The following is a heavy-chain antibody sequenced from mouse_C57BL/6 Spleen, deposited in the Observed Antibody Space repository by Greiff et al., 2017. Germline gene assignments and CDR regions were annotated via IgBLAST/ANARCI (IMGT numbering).Heavy chain of an antibody. Sequence: EVKLMESGGGLVKPGGSLKLSCAASGFTFSDYGMHWVRQAPEKGLEWVAYISSGSSTIYYADTVKGRFTISRDNSKNTLFLQMTSLSSEDTAMYYCARNWDYWYFDVWGTVTTVTVSS. J-gene: IGHJ1*03. CDR3: ARNWDYWYFDV. CDR2: ISSGSSTI. CDR1: GFTFSDYG. V-gene: IGHV5-17*01. D-gene: IGHD4-1*01.